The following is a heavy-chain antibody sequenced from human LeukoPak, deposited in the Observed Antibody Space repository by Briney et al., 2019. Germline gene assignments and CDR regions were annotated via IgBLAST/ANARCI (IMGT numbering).Heavy chain of an antibody. CDR2: ININGGRT. J-gene: IGHJ4*02. CDR1: GFTFSSYT. CDR3: VKDKWIDH. Sequence: GGSLRLSCSVSGFTFSSYTMHWVRQAPGKGLEYVSSININGGRTYYADSVRGRFTISRDNSKNMVYLQMSSLRAEDTAVYYCVKDKWIDHWGQGTLVTVSS. V-gene: IGHV3-64D*09. D-gene: IGHD2-8*01.